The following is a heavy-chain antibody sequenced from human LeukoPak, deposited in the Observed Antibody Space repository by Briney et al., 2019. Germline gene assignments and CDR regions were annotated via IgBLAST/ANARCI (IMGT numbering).Heavy chain of an antibody. J-gene: IGHJ4*02. V-gene: IGHV3-23*01. CDR3: AKDLAVAPYYFDY. Sequence: GSLRLSCAASGFTFSSYAMSWVRQAPGKGLEGGSAISGSGGSTYYADSVKGRFTISRDNSKNTLYLQMNSLRAEDTAVYYCAKDLAVAPYYFDYWGQGTLVTVSS. D-gene: IGHD6-19*01. CDR2: ISGSGGST. CDR1: GFTFSSYA.